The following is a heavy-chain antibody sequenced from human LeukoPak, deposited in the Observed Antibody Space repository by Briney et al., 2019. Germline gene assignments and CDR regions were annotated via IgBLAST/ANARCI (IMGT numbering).Heavy chain of an antibody. J-gene: IGHJ4*02. D-gene: IGHD3-3*01. CDR3: ARDQYDTWSRRGNFDS. CDR1: GFTFSTYA. CDR2: IKLDGSEK. Sequence: PGGSLRLSCAASGFTFSTYAMGWVRQAPGKGLEWVANIKLDGSEKNYVDSVKGRFTISRDNTKNSLYLQTNSLRVEDTAVFYCARDQYDTWSRRGNFDSWGQGTLVIVSS. V-gene: IGHV3-7*03.